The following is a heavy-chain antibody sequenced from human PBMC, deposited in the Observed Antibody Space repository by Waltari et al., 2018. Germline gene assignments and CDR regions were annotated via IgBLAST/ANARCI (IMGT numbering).Heavy chain of an antibody. CDR1: GYTLTELS. Sequence: QVQLVQSGAEVKKPGASVKVSCKVSGYTLTELSMHWVRQAPGKGRDWMGGFDPEDGETIYAPKFQGRVTRTEDTSTDTAYMELSSLRSEDTAVYYGATVLGPYCSSTSCPNWFDPWGQGTLVTVSS. V-gene: IGHV1-24*01. J-gene: IGHJ5*02. D-gene: IGHD2-2*01. CDR3: ATVLGPYCSSTSCPNWFDP. CDR2: FDPEDGET.